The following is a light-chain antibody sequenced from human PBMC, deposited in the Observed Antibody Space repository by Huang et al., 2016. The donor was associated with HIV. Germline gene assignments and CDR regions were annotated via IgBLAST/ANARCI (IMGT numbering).Light chain of an antibody. Sequence: DIVLTQSPDFQSVTPKEKVTITCRASQSIGSSFHWYQQRPDQSPKLLIKYASQSVSGVPSRFSGSGSGADFTLTINGLEAEDAATYYCHQSSFLPFTFGQGTKLEIK. V-gene: IGKV6-21*01. CDR2: YAS. J-gene: IGKJ2*01. CDR1: QSIGSS. CDR3: HQSSFLPFT.